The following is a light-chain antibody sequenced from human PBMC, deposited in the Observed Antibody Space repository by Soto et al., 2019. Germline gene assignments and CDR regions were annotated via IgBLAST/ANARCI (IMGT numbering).Light chain of an antibody. Sequence: VLTQSPATLSLSPGERATLSRRASQSVSTYLAWYQQKPGQAPRLLIYDASNRATGIPARFSGSGSATDFTLTISSLEPEDFAVYYCQPRSSWITFGQGTLLAI. CDR2: DAS. V-gene: IGKV3-11*01. CDR1: QSVSTY. J-gene: IGKJ5*01. CDR3: QPRSSWIT.